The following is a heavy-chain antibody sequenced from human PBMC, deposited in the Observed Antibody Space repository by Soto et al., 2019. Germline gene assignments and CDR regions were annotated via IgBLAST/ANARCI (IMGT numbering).Heavy chain of an antibody. D-gene: IGHD3-9*01. CDR3: ARIGILAYYDILTGPPVYYGMDV. CDR1: CGSISSSSYY. V-gene: IGHV4-39*01. J-gene: IGHJ6*02. Sequence: SETLSLTCTVSCGSISSSSYYWGWIRQPPGKGLEWIGSIYYSGSTYYNPSLKSRVTISVDTSKNQFSLKLSSVTAADTAVYYCARIGILAYYDILTGPPVYYGMDVWGQGTTVTVSS. CDR2: IYYSGST.